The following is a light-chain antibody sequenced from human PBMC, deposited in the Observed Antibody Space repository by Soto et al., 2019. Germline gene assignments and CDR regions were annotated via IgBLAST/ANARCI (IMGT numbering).Light chain of an antibody. CDR2: DVN. V-gene: IGLV2-8*01. J-gene: IGLJ1*01. Sequence: QSDLTQHPSASGSPGQAVTISCTGTTSDVGAYIFVSWYQQHPGKAPQLMVYDVNRQPPVVPDRVFGSKSCNTASLSVSGLQAEDEADYYCVSLAGGNYVFGTGTTLTVL. CDR3: VSLAGGNYV. CDR1: TSDVGAYIF.